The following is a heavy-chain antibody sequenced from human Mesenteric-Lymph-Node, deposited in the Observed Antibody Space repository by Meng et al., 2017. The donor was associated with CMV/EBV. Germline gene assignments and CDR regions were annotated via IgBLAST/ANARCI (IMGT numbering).Heavy chain of an antibody. CDR1: GYTFTDAW. CDR3: ASGDSNYLNWFDP. J-gene: IGHJ5*02. V-gene: IGHV3-15*01. D-gene: IGHD4-11*01. Sequence: GESLKISCAASGYTFTDAWMTWVRQAPGKGLEWVGRIKSKTDGGTIDYAAHVKGSFTITRADSKNTLHLKMNSLKTEDSAVYYGASGDSNYLNWFDPWGQGTLVTVSS. CDR2: IKSKTDGGTI.